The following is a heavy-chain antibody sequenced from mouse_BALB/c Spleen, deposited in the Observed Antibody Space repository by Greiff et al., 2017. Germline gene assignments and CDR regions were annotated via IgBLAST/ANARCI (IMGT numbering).Heavy chain of an antibody. CDR3: ARGPYGSRGEYFDV. CDR1: GYTFSSYW. CDR2: ILPGSGST. D-gene: IGHD1-1*01. J-gene: IGHJ1*01. V-gene: IGHV1-9*01. Sequence: VQGVESGAELMKPGASVKISCKATGYTFSSYWIEWVKQRPGHGLEWIGEILPGSGSTNYNEKFKGKATFTADTSSNTAYMQLSSLTSEDSAVYYCARGPYGSRGEYFDVWGAGTTVTVSS.